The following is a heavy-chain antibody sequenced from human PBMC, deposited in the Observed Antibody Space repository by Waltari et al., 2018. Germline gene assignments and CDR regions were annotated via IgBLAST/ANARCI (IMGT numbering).Heavy chain of an antibody. J-gene: IGHJ4*02. CDR1: GGPISSYY. Sequence: QVQLQESGPGLVKPSETLSLTCTVSGGPISSYYWSWIRQPAGKGLEWIGRIYTSGSTNYNPSLKSRVTISVDKFKNQFSLKLSSVTAADTAVYYCAREGESTYYYDSSGYYDYWGQGTLVTVSS. CDR2: IYTSGST. D-gene: IGHD3-22*01. V-gene: IGHV4-4*07. CDR3: AREGESTYYYDSSGYYDY.